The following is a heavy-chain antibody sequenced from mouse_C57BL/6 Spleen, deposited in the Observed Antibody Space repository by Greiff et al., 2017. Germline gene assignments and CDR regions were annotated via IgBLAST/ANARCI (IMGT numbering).Heavy chain of an antibody. Sequence: EVKLVESEGGLVQPGSSMKLSCTASGFTFSDYYMAWVRQVPEKGLEWVANITYDGSSTYYLDSLKSRFIISRDNAKNILYLQISSLKSEDTATYYCAREEGGGFAYWGQGTLVTVSA. CDR3: AREEGGGFAY. J-gene: IGHJ3*01. V-gene: IGHV5-16*01. CDR2: ITYDGSST. CDR1: GFTFSDYY.